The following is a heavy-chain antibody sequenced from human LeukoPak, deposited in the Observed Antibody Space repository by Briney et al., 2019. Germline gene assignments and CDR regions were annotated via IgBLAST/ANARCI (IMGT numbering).Heavy chain of an antibody. CDR3: ARENLAAAADY. V-gene: IGHV3-74*01. CDR2: IRGDGSMT. J-gene: IGHJ4*02. CDR1: GFTFSAYW. D-gene: IGHD6-25*01. Sequence: GGSLRLSCAASGFTFSAYWMHWVRQAPGKGLVWVSRIRGDGSMTNYADSVKGRFTISRDNAKNTLYLQMNSLRLEDTAVYYCARENLAAAADYWGQGTVVTVSS.